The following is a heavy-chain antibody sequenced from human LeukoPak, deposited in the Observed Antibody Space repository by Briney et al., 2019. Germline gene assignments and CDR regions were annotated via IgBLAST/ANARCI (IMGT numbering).Heavy chain of an antibody. CDR1: GGSIDSYY. CDR3: ARDYYGSGSPDWFNP. J-gene: IGHJ5*02. V-gene: IGHV4-4*07. CDR2: IYTSGST. Sequence: PSETLSLTCTVSGGSIDSYYWSWIRQPAGKGLEWIGRIYTSGSTNYNPSLKSRVTMSVDTSKNQFSLKLSSVTAADPAVYYCARDYYGSGSPDWFNPWGQGTLVTVSS. D-gene: IGHD3-10*01.